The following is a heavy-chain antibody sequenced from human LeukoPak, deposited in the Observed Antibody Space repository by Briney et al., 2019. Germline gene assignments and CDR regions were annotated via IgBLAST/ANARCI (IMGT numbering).Heavy chain of an antibody. CDR3: ARHPRGVKVAATRINWFDP. J-gene: IGHJ5*02. D-gene: IGHD2-15*01. CDR2: IYYSGST. CDR1: GGSISSSSYY. V-gene: IGHV4-39*07. Sequence: PSETLSLTCTVSGGSISSSSYYWGWIRQPPGKGLEWIGSIYYSGSTYYNPSLKSRVTISVDTSKNQFSLKLSSVTAADTAVYYCARHPRGVKVAATRINWFDPWGQGTLVTVSS.